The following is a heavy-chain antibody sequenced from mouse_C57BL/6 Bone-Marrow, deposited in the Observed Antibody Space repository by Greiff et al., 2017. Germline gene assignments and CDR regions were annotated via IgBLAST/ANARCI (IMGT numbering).Heavy chain of an antibody. V-gene: IGHV3-6*01. D-gene: IGHD3-2*01. CDR2: ISYDGSN. Sequence: EVQLQESGPGLVKPSQSLSLTCSVTGYSITSGYYWNWIRQSPGNKLEWMGYISYDGSNNYNPSLKNRISITRDTSKNQFFLKLNSVTTEDTATYYCARGTALDYWGQGTTLTVSS. CDR1: GYSITSGYY. J-gene: IGHJ2*01. CDR3: ARGTALDY.